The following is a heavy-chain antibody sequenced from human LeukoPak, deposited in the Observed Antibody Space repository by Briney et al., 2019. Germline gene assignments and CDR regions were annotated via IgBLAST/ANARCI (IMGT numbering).Heavy chain of an antibody. Sequence: PGGSLRLSCAASGFTFSSYAMSWVRQAPGKGLERVSAISGSGGSTYYADSVKGRFTISRDNSKNTLYLQMNSLRAEDTAVYYCAKVNVVVPAAMGGYNWFDPWGQGTLVTVSS. J-gene: IGHJ5*02. V-gene: IGHV3-23*01. D-gene: IGHD2-2*01. CDR2: ISGSGGST. CDR3: AKVNVVVPAAMGGYNWFDP. CDR1: GFTFSSYA.